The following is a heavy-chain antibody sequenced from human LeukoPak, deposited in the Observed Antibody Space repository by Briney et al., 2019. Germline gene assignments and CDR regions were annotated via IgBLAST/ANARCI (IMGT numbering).Heavy chain of an antibody. CDR3: IADLPPPRGYDYPFDY. Sequence: PGGSLRLSCTVSGFTVSSNSMSWVRQAPGKGLECVGRIKSKRDGETTEYASPVKGRFTISRDDSKNTLYLQMNSLKTEDTALYYCIADLPPPRGYDYPFDYWGQGTLVTVSS. D-gene: IGHD5-12*01. J-gene: IGHJ4*02. CDR1: GFTVSSNS. CDR2: IKSKRDGETT. V-gene: IGHV3-15*01.